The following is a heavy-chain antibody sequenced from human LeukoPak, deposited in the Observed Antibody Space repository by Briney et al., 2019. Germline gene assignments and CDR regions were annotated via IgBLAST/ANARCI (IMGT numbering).Heavy chain of an antibody. J-gene: IGHJ4*02. D-gene: IGHD3-9*01. CDR3: ARGGSGLYDILTGQEFDY. CDR1: GFTFSSYE. Sequence: PGGSLRLSCAASGFTFSSYEMNWVRQAPGKGLEWVSYISSSCSTIYYADSVKGRFTISRENAKNSLYLQMNSLRAEDTAGYYCARGGSGLYDILTGQEFDYWGQGTLVTVSS. CDR2: ISSSCSTI. V-gene: IGHV3-48*03.